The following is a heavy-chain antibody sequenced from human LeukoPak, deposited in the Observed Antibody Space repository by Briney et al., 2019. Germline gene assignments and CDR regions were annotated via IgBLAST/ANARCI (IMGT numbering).Heavy chain of an antibody. D-gene: IGHD6-13*01. J-gene: IGHJ4*02. CDR1: GFTFSNYW. Sequence: GGSLRLSCAASGFTFSNYWMSWVRQAPGKGLEWVANIKQDGSVKYYVDSVKGRFTISRDNAKNSLYLQMNSPRAEDTAVYYCARIGYSSSCTDYWGQGTLVTVSS. CDR3: ARIGYSSSCTDY. V-gene: IGHV3-7*01. CDR2: IKQDGSVK.